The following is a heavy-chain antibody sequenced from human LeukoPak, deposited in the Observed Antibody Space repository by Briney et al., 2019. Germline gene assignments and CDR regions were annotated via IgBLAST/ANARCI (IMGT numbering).Heavy chain of an antibody. Sequence: SETLYLTWTVSGGSIGSSSYYWGWIRQPPGKGLEWIGSIYYSGSTYYDPSLKSRVTISVDTSKNQFSLKLSSVTAADTAVYYCARSGVEGRLWLFDYWGQGTLVTVSS. CDR3: ARSGVEGRLWLFDY. V-gene: IGHV4-39*01. D-gene: IGHD5-18*01. J-gene: IGHJ4*02. CDR1: GGSIGSSSYY. CDR2: IYYSGST.